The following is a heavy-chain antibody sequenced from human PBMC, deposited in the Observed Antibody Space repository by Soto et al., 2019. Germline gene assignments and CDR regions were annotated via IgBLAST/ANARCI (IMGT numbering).Heavy chain of an antibody. D-gene: IGHD7-27*01. Sequence: SETLSLTCTVSGGSISSSSYYWGWIRQPPGKGLEWIGSIYYSGSTYYNPSLKSRVTISVDTSKNQFSLKLSSVTAADTAVYYCARLKYSPNWGSVFGAFDIWGQRTMVTVSS. V-gene: IGHV4-39*01. CDR3: ARLKYSPNWGSVFGAFDI. J-gene: IGHJ3*02. CDR2: IYYSGST. CDR1: GGSISSSSYY.